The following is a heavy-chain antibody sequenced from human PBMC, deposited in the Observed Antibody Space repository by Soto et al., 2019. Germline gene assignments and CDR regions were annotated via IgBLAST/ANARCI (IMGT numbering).Heavy chain of an antibody. D-gene: IGHD1-26*01. J-gene: IGHJ4*02. CDR1: GGSISSSSYY. CDR3: ARLDLELYYFDY. V-gene: IGHV4-39*07. CDR2: IYYSGST. Sequence: SETLSLTCTVSGGSISSSSYYWGWIRQPPGKGLEWIGSIYYSGSTYYNPSLKSRVTISVDTSKNQFSLKLSSVTAAETAVYYCARLDLELYYFDYWGQGTLVTVSS.